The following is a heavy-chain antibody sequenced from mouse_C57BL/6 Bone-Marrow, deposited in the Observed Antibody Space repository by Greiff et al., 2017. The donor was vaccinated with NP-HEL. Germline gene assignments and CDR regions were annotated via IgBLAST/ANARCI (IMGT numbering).Heavy chain of an antibody. D-gene: IGHD1-1*01. V-gene: IGHV1-50*01. Sequence: VQLQQPGAELVKPGASVKLSCKASGYTFTSYWMQWVKQRPGQGLEWIGEIDPSDSYTNYNQKFKVKATLTVDTSSSTAYMQLSSLTSEDSAVYYCARRITTVVATDYWGQGTTLTVSS. CDR1: GYTFTSYW. CDR2: IDPSDSYT. J-gene: IGHJ2*01. CDR3: ARRITTVVATDY.